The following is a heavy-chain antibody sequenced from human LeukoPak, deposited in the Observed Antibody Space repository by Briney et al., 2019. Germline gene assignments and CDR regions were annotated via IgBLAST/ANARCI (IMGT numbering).Heavy chain of an antibody. Sequence: SETLSLTCTVSGGSISSSSDYWGWISQAPRKGLEWIGSIYYHENTYYNSSLKSRVTISVDTSKNQFSLKLSSVTAADTAVYYCARLELRYYYDSSGYYLFDAFDYWGQGTLVTVSS. V-gene: IGHV4-39*07. CDR2: IYYHENT. CDR3: ARLELRYYYDSSGYYLFDAFDY. D-gene: IGHD3-22*01. J-gene: IGHJ4*02. CDR1: GGSISSSSDY.